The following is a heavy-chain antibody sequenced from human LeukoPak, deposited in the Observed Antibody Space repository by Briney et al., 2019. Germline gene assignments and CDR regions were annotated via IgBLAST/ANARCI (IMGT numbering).Heavy chain of an antibody. CDR1: GFTFSSYG. Sequence: PGGSLRLSCAASGFTFSSYGMHWVRQAPGKGLEWVAVISYDGSNKYYADSVKGRFTISRDNSKNTLYLQMNSLRAEDTAVYYCANLGVMVYANHNWFDPWGQGTLVTVSS. D-gene: IGHD2-8*01. J-gene: IGHJ5*02. CDR2: ISYDGSNK. V-gene: IGHV3-30*18. CDR3: ANLGVMVYANHNWFDP.